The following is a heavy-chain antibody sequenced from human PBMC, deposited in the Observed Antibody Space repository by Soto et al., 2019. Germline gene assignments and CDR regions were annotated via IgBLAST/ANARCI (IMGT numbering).Heavy chain of an antibody. CDR3: ARFNGFWSGFSMYNYYGMDV. V-gene: IGHV4-4*02. CDR2: VYYSGGT. J-gene: IGHJ6*02. Sequence: QVQLQESGPGLVKASGTLSLTCAVSGGSISSSNWWSWVRQPPGKGLEWIGEVYYSGGTNYNPTLKGRVTISVDKSKTRISLNLPSVSAADTAVYYCARFNGFWSGFSMYNYYGMDVWGQGTTVSVSS. D-gene: IGHD3-3*01. CDR1: GGSISSSNW.